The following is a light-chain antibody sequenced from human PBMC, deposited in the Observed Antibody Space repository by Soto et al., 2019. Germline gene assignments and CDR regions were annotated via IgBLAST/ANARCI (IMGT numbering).Light chain of an antibody. CDR2: GAS. CDR3: QQYDNSVIT. Sequence: EIVLTQSPGTLSLSPGERATLSCRASQSVSTSYLAWYQQKPGQAPTLLIYGASSRATGIPDRFSASGSGTDFTLTISRLEPEDFAVYYCQQYDNSVITFGQGTRLEIK. V-gene: IGKV3-20*01. J-gene: IGKJ5*01. CDR1: QSVSTSY.